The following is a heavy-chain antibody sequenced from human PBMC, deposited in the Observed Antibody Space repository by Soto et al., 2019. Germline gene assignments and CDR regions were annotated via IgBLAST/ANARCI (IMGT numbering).Heavy chain of an antibody. CDR3: ARDIGSYAYGEGY. D-gene: IGHD3-10*01. CDR2: VYSSGTN. J-gene: IGHJ4*02. Sequence: SETLSLTCSVSGGSINSYWWSWIRQPAGKGLEWIGRVYSSGTNDYNPSLNSRATLSVETSKNQFSLKLSSVTAEDTAVYHCARDIGSYAYGEGYCGQG. V-gene: IGHV4-4*07. CDR1: GGSINSYW.